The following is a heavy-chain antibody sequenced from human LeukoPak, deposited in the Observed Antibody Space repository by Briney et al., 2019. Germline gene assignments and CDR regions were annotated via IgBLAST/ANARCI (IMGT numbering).Heavy chain of an antibody. V-gene: IGHV3-74*01. Sequence: GGSLRLSCAASGFTFNRYWMHWVRQVPGKGLVGVSRINSDGTRTNYVDSAKGRFIISRDNAKNTLFLQMNGLRAEDTAVYYCAAAMVVALDYWGQGTLVTVSS. D-gene: IGHD5-18*01. CDR2: INSDGTRT. CDR3: AAAMVVALDY. J-gene: IGHJ4*02. CDR1: GFTFNRYW.